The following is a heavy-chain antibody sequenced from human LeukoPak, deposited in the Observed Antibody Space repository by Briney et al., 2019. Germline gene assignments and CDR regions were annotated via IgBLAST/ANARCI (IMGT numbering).Heavy chain of an antibody. D-gene: IGHD6-19*01. CDR1: GFTFDDYA. J-gene: IGHJ4*02. CDR3: AKSRGWYDPIDY. Sequence: GGSLRLSCAASGFTFDDYAMHWVRQAPGKGLEWVSGISWNSGSIGYADSVKGRFTISRDNAKNSLYLQMNSLRVEDTALYYCAKSRGWYDPIDYWGQGTLVTVSS. V-gene: IGHV3-9*01. CDR2: ISWNSGSI.